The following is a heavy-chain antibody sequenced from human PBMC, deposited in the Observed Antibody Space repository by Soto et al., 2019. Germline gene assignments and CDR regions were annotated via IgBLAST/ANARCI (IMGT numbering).Heavy chain of an antibody. D-gene: IGHD6-13*01. CDR3: ARTAYRSSWSGDAFDI. Sequence: HAGSLRLSCAASRFTVSSNYMTWARKAPGKGLEWVSVIYSGGSTYYADSVKGRFTISRHNSKNTLYLQMNSLRAEDTAVYYCARTAYRSSWSGDAFDIWGQGTMVTVSS. V-gene: IGHV3-53*04. CDR1: RFTVSSNY. CDR2: IYSGGST. J-gene: IGHJ3*02.